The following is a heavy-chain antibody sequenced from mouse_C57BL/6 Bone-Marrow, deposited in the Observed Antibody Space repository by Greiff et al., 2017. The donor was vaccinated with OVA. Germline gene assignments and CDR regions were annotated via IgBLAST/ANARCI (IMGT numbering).Heavy chain of an antibody. CDR1: GYSFTGYY. CDR2: IYPYNGVS. CDR3: ASTYRYYAMDY. V-gene: IGHV1-31*01. Sequence: EVQLVESGPELVKPGASVKISCKASGYSFTGYYMHWVKQSHGNILDWIGYIYPYNGVSSYNQKFKGKATLTVDKSSSTAYMELRSLTSEDSAVYYCASTYRYYAMDYWGQGTSVTVSS. J-gene: IGHJ4*01. D-gene: IGHD5-1*01.